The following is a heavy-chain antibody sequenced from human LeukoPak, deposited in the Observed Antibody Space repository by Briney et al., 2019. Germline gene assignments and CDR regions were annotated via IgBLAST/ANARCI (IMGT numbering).Heavy chain of an antibody. D-gene: IGHD5-12*01. V-gene: IGHV3-30*02. CDR3: ARDFDSGYDGYYQRLDY. CDR2: IRYDGSNK. CDR1: GFTFSSYG. J-gene: IGHJ4*02. Sequence: GGSLRLSCVASGFTFSSYGMHWVRQAPGKGLEWVAFIRYDGSNKYYADSVKGRFTISRDNAKNSLYLQMNSLRAEDTAVYYCARDFDSGYDGYYQRLDYWGQGTLVTVSS.